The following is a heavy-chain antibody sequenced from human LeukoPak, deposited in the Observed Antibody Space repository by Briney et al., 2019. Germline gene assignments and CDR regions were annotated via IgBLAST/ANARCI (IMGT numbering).Heavy chain of an antibody. D-gene: IGHD6-19*01. CDR2: ISYDGSNK. CDR3: ARETKGWYGDNWFDP. J-gene: IGHJ5*02. Sequence: PGGSLRLSRAASGFTFSSYAMHWVRQAPGKGLEWVAVISYDGSNKYYADSVKGRFTISRDNSKNTLYLQMNSLRAEDTAVYYCARETKGWYGDNWFDPWGQGTLVTVSS. CDR1: GFTFSSYA. V-gene: IGHV3-30-3*01.